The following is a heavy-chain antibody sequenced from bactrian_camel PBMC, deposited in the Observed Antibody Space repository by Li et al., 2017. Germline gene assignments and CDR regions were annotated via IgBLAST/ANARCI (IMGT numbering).Heavy chain of an antibody. V-gene: IGHV3S53*01. D-gene: IGHD4*01. J-gene: IGHJ6*01. CDR2: IDDYGVK. CDR1: GYTMSRRC. CDR3: AARPVEHVWATARCFPGSRSRAYGY. Sequence: HVQLVESGGGSVQAGGSLRLSCEASGYTMSRRCLGWFRQAAGKEREGVAEIDDYGVKSYADSVKGRFTAPRDNARNTFYLQMNNLKREDTAVYYCAARPVEHVWATARCFPGSRSRAYGYWAQGTQVTVS.